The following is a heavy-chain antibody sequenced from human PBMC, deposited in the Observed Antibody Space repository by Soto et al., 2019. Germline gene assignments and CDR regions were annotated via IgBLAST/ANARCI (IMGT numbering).Heavy chain of an antibody. D-gene: IGHD4-17*01. CDR3: LPEYYGGIVDY. V-gene: IGHV4-61*03. J-gene: IGHJ4*02. CDR2: VHNSGST. Sequence: QILLQESGPGLVKPSETLSLICAVSGASVNSPPYSWTWVRHPPGKGLEWIGYVHNSGSTKSEPSFQSRVSISLDTSNIHFSLRLTSVTAADAAVYYCLPEYYGGIVDYLGQGTLVSVSS. CDR1: GASVNSPPYS.